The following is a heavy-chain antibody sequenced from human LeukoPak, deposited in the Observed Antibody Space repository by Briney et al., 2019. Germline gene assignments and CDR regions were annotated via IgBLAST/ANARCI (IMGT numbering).Heavy chain of an antibody. J-gene: IGHJ5*02. CDR1: GGSISSSSYY. CDR2: IYYSGST. D-gene: IGHD4-23*01. CDR3: ARDANYGGFFNWFDP. Sequence: SETLSLTCTVSGGSISSSSYYWGWIRQPPGKGLEWIGSIYYSGSTYYNPSLKSRVTISVDTSKNQFSLKLSSVTAADTAVYYCARDANYGGFFNWFDPWGQGTPVTVSS. V-gene: IGHV4-39*07.